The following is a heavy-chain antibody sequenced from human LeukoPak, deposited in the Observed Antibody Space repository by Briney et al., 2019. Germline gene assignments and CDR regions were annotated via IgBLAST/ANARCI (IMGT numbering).Heavy chain of an antibody. CDR1: GFTFSSYA. V-gene: IGHV3-21*01. J-gene: IGHJ4*02. Sequence: GGSLRLSCAVSGFTFSSYAMNWVRQAPGKGLEWVSSISRDSTYTYYADSVKGRFTISRDNGKNSLYLQMNSLRAEDTAVYYCAREGWDQVISYWGQGTLVTVSS. CDR3: AREGWDQVISY. D-gene: IGHD2-21*01. CDR2: ISRDSTYT.